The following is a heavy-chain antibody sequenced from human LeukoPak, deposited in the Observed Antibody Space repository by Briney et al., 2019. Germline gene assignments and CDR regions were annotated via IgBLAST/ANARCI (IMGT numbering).Heavy chain of an antibody. Sequence: GGSLRLSCAASGLTFSSYSMNWVRQAPGKGLEWVSSISSSSSYIYYADSVKGRFTISRDNAKNSLYLQMNSLRAEDTVVYYCAREGPYGDYFDYWGQGTLVTVSS. V-gene: IGHV3-21*01. CDR3: AREGPYGDYFDY. CDR2: ISSSSSYI. CDR1: GLTFSSYS. D-gene: IGHD4-17*01. J-gene: IGHJ4*02.